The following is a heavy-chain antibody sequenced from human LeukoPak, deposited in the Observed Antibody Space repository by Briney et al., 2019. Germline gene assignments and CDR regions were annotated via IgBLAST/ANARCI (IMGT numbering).Heavy chain of an antibody. CDR1: GYTFTSYY. CDR3: ARDLIRGVWTWDI. J-gene: IGHJ3*02. V-gene: IGHV1-46*01. Sequence: GASVKVSCKASGYTFTSYYLHWVRQAPGQGLEWMGTINPSGGDTSYAQKFQGRVTMTRDTSTSTVYMELSSLRSEDTAVYYCARDLIRGVWTWDIWGQGTMVTVSS. D-gene: IGHD3-16*01. CDR2: INPSGGDT.